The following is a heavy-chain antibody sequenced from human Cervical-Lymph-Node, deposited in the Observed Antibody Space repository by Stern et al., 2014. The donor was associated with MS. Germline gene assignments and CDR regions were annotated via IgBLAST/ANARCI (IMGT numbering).Heavy chain of an antibody. CDR2: IIPNAVKT. CDR1: GGTFSRYA. CDR3: AMTDTGWDNPYHFYGMDV. V-gene: IGHV1-69*01. J-gene: IGHJ6*02. D-gene: IGHD6-19*01. Sequence: VQLVESGAEVKKPGSSVKVSCKASGGTFSRYAFSWVRQAPGQGLEWMGGIIPNAVKTAYAKKFQARVTLIADESTDTAYMELRSLTSEDTAVFYCAMTDTGWDNPYHFYGMDVWGQGTTVTVSS.